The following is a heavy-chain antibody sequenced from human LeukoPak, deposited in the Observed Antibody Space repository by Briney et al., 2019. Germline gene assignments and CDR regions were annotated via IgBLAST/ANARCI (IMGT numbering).Heavy chain of an antibody. CDR2: INHSGST. CDR1: GGSFSGYY. V-gene: IGHV4-34*01. CDR3: ARVQEAVPLFDY. Sequence: SETLSLTCAVYGGSFSGYYWSWIRQPPGKGLEWIGEINHSGSTNYNPSLKSRVTISVDTSKNQFSLKLSSVTAADTAVYYCARVQEAVPLFDYWGQGTLVTVSS. J-gene: IGHJ4*02.